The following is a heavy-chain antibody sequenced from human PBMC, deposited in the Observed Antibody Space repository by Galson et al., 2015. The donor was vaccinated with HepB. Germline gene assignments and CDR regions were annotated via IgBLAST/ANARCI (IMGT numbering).Heavy chain of an antibody. CDR1: GFTFSSHT. CDR2: IVYXGSKA. J-gene: IGHJ4*02. V-gene: IGHV3-30*04. D-gene: IGHD2-8*02. CDR3: AKDGVWSFDC. Sequence: SLRLSCAASGFTFSSHTMHWXRQAPXXGLEXXALIVYXGSKAYYADSVKGRFTISRDQSKNTVTLQMNSLRDEDTAVYYCAKDGVWSFDCWGQGTLVTVSS.